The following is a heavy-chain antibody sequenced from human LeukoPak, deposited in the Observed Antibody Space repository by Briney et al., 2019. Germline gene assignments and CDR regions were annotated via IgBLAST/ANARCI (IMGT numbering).Heavy chain of an antibody. V-gene: IGHV3-48*04. D-gene: IGHD6-6*01. CDR2: ISSTTSTK. J-gene: IGHJ3*02. CDR3: AREYSSSSGRAFDI. CDR1: GFTFSSYS. Sequence: GGSLRLSCAASGFTFSSYSMNWVRQAPGKGLEWVSYISSTTSTKYYADSVKGRFTISRDNPKNSLYLQMSGLRAEDTAVYYCAREYSSSSGRAFDIWGQGTMVTDYS.